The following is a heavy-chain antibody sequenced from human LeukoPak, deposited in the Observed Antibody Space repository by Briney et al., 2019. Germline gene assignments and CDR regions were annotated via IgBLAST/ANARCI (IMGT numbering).Heavy chain of an antibody. Sequence: GASVKVSCKASGHTFTGYAMMWGRQAPGQGLEWMGGIIPIFGTANYAQKFQGRVTITADKSTSTAYMELSSLRSEDTAVYYCARDSKSYYGSGSYGYWGQGTLVTVSS. V-gene: IGHV1-69*06. CDR3: ARDSKSYYGSGSYGY. CDR2: IIPIFGTA. J-gene: IGHJ4*02. CDR1: GHTFTGYA. D-gene: IGHD3-10*01.